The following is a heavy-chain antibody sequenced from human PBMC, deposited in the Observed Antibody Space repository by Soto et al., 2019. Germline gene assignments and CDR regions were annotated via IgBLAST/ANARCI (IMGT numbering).Heavy chain of an antibody. Sequence: CETLCLTCAVSGGSSSNCDWSWIRQPPGKGLEWIGYIYYSGSTNYNPYLQSRVTISVDQSKNQFSLKLSSVTAADTAVYYCARDRIVATISNYFDYWGQGTLVTVSS. J-gene: IGHJ4*02. CDR3: ARDRIVATISNYFDY. D-gene: IGHD5-12*01. V-gene: IGHV4-59*01. CDR1: GGSSSNCD. CDR2: IYYSGST.